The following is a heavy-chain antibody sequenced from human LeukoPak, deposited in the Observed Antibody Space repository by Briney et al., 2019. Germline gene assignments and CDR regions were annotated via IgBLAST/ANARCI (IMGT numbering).Heavy chain of an antibody. CDR3: ASSSYYDYVWGSYPGTDY. CDR2: ISYDGSNK. CDR1: GFTFSSYA. J-gene: IGHJ4*02. Sequence: GGSLRLSCAASGFTFSSYAMHWVRQALGKGLEWVAVISYDGSNKYYADSVKGRFTISRDNSKNTLYLQMNSLRAEDTAVYYCASSSYYDYVWGSYPGTDYWGQGTLVTVSS. D-gene: IGHD3-16*01. V-gene: IGHV3-30*04.